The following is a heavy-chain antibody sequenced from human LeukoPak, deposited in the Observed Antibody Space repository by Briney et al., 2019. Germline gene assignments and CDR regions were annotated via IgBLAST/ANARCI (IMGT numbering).Heavy chain of an antibody. V-gene: IGHV4-34*01. D-gene: IGHD6-19*01. J-gene: IGHJ6*02. CDR3: ARVPHAWEAGTWGGMDV. Sequence: SETLSLSCSVYGGSFSCYYWSWIRWPPGKGLERIGDINHSGSTNYKPSLKSRVTISVDTSKNQFSLKLSSVTAADTAVYYCARVPHAWEAGTWGGMDVWGQGTTVTVSS. CDR2: INHSGST. CDR1: GGSFSCYY.